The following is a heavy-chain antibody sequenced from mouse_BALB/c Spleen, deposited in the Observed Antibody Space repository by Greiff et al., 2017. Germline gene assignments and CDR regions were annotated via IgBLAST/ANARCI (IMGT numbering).Heavy chain of an antibody. J-gene: IGHJ2*01. CDR1: GFSLTSYG. D-gene: IGHD1-2*01. Sequence: VQGVESGPGLVQPSQSLSITCTVSGFSLTSYGVHWVRQSPGKGLEWLGVIWSGGSTDYNAAFISRLSISKDNSKCQVFFKMNSLQANDTAIYYCARDYGYAGYFDYWGQGTTLTVSS. CDR2: IWSGGST. CDR3: ARDYGYAGYFDY. V-gene: IGHV2-2*02.